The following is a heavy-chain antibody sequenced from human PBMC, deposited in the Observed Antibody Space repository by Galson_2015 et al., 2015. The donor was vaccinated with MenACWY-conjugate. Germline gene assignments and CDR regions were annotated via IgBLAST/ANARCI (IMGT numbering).Heavy chain of an antibody. V-gene: IGHV3-48*03. CDR3: ARVGTWIHQDFYYMDV. Sequence: SLRLCCAASGFTFTGYEFNWVRQAPGTGLEWLSYISKSGSPIYYADSVKGRFTISRDNIKKSLFLEMNSLRAGDTGVYDCARVGTWIHQDFYYMDVWGKGTT. J-gene: IGHJ6*03. CDR2: ISKSGSPI. D-gene: IGHD5-18*01. CDR1: GFTFTGYE.